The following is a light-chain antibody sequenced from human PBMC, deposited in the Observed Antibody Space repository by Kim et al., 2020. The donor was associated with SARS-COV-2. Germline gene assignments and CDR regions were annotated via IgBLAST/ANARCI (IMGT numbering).Light chain of an antibody. Sequence: ASVGDRVTSTCRASQGIRNYLAWYKQKPGKPPKLLIYSTSTLQSGVPSRFSGSGSGTDFTLTISSLQPEDVATYYCENNHNAPWTFGQGTKVDIK. V-gene: IGKV1-27*01. CDR3: ENNHNAPWT. J-gene: IGKJ1*01. CDR1: QGIRNY. CDR2: STS.